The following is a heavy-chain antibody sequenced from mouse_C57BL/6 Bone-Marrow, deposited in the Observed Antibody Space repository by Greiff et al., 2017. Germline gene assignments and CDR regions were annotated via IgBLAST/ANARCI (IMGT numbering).Heavy chain of an antibody. D-gene: IGHD1-1*01. CDR1: GYTFTDHT. Sequence: VQLQQSDAELVKPGASVKISCKVSGYTFTDHTIHWMKQRPEQGLEWIGYIYPRDGSTKYNEKFKGKATLTADKSSSTAYMQLNSRTSEDSAVYFWARGRDGSSYNFDYWGQGTTLTVSS. J-gene: IGHJ2*01. CDR2: IYPRDGST. CDR3: ARGRDGSSYNFDY. V-gene: IGHV1-78*01.